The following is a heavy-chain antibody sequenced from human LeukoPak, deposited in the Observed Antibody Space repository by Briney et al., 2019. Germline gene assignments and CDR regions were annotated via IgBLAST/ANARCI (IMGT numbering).Heavy chain of an antibody. CDR3: ARERDGRFFDY. CDR1: GLIFRSYW. D-gene: IGHD5-24*01. V-gene: IGHV3-7*01. CDR2: INQDGSEK. Sequence: PGGSLRLSCAVSGLIFRSYWMSWVRQAPGKGLEWVANINQDGSEKYFVDSVEGRFTISRDNAKNSLHLQMNTLRAEDTAVYYCARERDGRFFDYWGQGTLVTVSS. J-gene: IGHJ4*02.